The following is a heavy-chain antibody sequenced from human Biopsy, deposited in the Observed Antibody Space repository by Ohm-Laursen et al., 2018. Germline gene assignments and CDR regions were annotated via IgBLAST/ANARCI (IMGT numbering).Heavy chain of an antibody. V-gene: IGHV5-51*01. J-gene: IGHJ4*02. CDR1: GYIFATYW. D-gene: IGHD5-12*01. CDR3: ARRDTKSLLR. CDR2: IYPGDSDT. Sequence: GASPQISCQGSGYIFATYWIAWVRQMPGKGLELMGVIYPGDSDTTYSPSFQGQVTISADKSTAYLQWSSLKASDTAMYYCARRDTKSLLRWGQGTLVTVSS.